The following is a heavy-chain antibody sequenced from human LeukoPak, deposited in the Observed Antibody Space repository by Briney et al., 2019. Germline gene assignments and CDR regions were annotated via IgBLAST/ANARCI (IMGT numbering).Heavy chain of an antibody. CDR2: ISAYNGNT. Sequence: ASVKVSCKASGYTFTSYGICWVRQAPGQGLEWMGWISAYNGNTNYAQKLQGRVTMTTDTSTSTAYMELRSLRSDDTAVYYCARVALYSSSWYLYYWGQGTLVTVSS. J-gene: IGHJ4*02. V-gene: IGHV1-18*01. CDR3: ARVALYSSSWYLYY. CDR1: GYTFTSYG. D-gene: IGHD6-13*01.